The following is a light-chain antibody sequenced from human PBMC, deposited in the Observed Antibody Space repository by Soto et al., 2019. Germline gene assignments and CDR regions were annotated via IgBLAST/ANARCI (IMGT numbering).Light chain of an antibody. CDR3: HQTFSVTPLT. J-gene: IGKJ4*01. CDR1: RSIRAY. CDR2: GAT. V-gene: IGKV1-39*01. Sequence: DIQMTQSPSSLSASVGDTVTISCRASRSIRAYLNWYQHKPGKAPNLLIYGATTLHSGVPSRFSGSGYGTDVSLTISSLQPEDFATYYCHQTFSVTPLTFGGGTKVEI.